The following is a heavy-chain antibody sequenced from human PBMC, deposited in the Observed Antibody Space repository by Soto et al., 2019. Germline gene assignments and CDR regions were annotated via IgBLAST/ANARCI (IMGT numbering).Heavy chain of an antibody. V-gene: IGHV3-23*01. Sequence: GGSLRLSCAASGFTFSSYAMSWVRQAPGKGLEWVSAISGSGGSTYYADSVKGRFTISRDNSKNTLYLQMNSLRAEDTSVYYCAMSEYYYGSGERYYFDYCSQGTLVTGSS. D-gene: IGHD3-10*01. CDR2: ISGSGGST. J-gene: IGHJ4*02. CDR1: GFTFSSYA. CDR3: AMSEYYYGSGERYYFDY.